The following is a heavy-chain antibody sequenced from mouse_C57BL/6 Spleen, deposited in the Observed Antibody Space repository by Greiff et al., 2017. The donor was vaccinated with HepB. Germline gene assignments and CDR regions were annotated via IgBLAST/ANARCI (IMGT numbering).Heavy chain of an antibody. D-gene: IGHD3-2*02. CDR1: GYTFTSYW. Sequence: QVQLQQPGAELVRPGSSVKLSCKASGYTFTSYWMDWVEQRPGQGLEWIGNIYPSDSETHYNQKFKDKATLTVDKSSSTAYMQLSSLTSEDSAVYYCARKSLDSSGYRLDYWGQGTTLTVSS. CDR2: IYPSDSET. V-gene: IGHV1-61*01. J-gene: IGHJ2*01. CDR3: ARKSLDSSGYRLDY.